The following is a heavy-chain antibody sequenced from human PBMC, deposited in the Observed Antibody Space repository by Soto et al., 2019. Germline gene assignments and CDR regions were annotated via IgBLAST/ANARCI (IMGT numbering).Heavy chain of an antibody. D-gene: IGHD6-19*01. CDR1: GGSISSSSYY. V-gene: IGHV4-39*01. CDR3: ASSGWWYFDY. CDR2: IYYSGST. J-gene: IGHJ4*02. Sequence: SETLSLTCTVSGGSISSSSYYWGWIRQPPGKGLEWIGSIYYSGSTYYNPSLKSRVTISVDTSKNQFSLKLSSVTAADTAVYYCASSGWWYFDYWGKGTLVTVSS.